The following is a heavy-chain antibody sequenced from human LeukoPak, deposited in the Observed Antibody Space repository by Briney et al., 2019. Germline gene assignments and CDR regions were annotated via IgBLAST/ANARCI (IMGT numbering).Heavy chain of an antibody. D-gene: IGHD2-2*01. Sequence: SETLSLTCAVSGGSISSGGYYWSWIRQPPGKGLEWIGEINHSGSTNYNPSLKSRVTISVDTSKNQFSLKLSSVTAADTAVYYCARGKGLSCSSTSCSPEYQGGDAFDIWGQGTMVTVSS. CDR2: INHSGST. V-gene: IGHV4-34*01. CDR1: GGSISSGGYY. J-gene: IGHJ3*02. CDR3: ARGKGLSCSSTSCSPEYQGGDAFDI.